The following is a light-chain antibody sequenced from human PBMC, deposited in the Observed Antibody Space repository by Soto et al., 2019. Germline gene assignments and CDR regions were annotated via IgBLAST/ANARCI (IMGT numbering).Light chain of an antibody. CDR1: RANIGAGHD. V-gene: IGLV1-40*01. J-gene: IGLJ1*01. CDR3: QSYDSSLSGYV. Sequence: QSVLTQPPSVSGAPGQRVTISCTGSRANIGAGHDVSWYQQLPGTAPKFLIYGNTDRPSGVPDRFSGSKSGTSASLAITGLQAEDEADYYCQSYDSSLSGYVFGTGTKLTVL. CDR2: GNT.